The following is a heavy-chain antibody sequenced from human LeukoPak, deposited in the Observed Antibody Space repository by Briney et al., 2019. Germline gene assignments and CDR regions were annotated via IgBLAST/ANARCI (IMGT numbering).Heavy chain of an antibody. CDR2: INPNSGGT. J-gene: IGHJ4*02. D-gene: IGHD2-15*01. Sequence: ASVKVSCKASGYTFTGYYMHWVRQAPGQGLEWMGWINPNSGGTNYAQKFQGRVTMTRDTSISTAYMELSRLRSDDTAVYYCARSLIVVVVADDYVVDYWGQGTLVTVSS. V-gene: IGHV1-2*02. CDR3: ARSLIVVVVADDYVVDY. CDR1: GYTFTGYY.